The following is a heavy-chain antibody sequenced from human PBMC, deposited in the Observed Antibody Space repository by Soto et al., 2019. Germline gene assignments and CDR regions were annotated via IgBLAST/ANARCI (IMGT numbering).Heavy chain of an antibody. Sequence: QVQLVQSGAEVKKPGASVKVSCKASGYTFTSYDINWVRQATGQGLEWMGWMNPNSGNTGDAQKFQGRVTMTRNTSISTPDMELSSLRSEDTAVYYCASGRYSRGWKRFDPWGQGTLVTVSS. V-gene: IGHV1-8*01. D-gene: IGHD6-19*01. CDR2: MNPNSGNT. CDR3: ASGRYSRGWKRFDP. J-gene: IGHJ5*02. CDR1: GYTFTSYD.